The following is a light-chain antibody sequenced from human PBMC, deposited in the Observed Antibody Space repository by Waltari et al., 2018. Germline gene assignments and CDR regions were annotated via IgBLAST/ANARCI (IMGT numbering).Light chain of an antibody. CDR2: AAS. CDR1: QSISSY. Sequence: DIQMTQSPSSLSASVGDRVTITCRASQSISSYLNWYQQKPGKPPKLLIYAASSLQSGVPSRFSGSRSGTDFTLTISSLQPEDFATYYCQQSYTTPRTFGQGTKVEIK. V-gene: IGKV1-39*01. CDR3: QQSYTTPRT. J-gene: IGKJ1*01.